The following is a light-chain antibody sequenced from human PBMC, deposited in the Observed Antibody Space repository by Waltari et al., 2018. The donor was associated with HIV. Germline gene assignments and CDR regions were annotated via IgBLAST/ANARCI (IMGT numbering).Light chain of an antibody. CDR3: QSYESGPMV. CDR1: SGSIASHY. Sequence: NFMLTQPHSVSESPGKTVTISCTGSSGSIASHYVQWYQQRPGSAPTTVIYEDNQRPSGVPDRFAGSIDSSSNSASLTVSGLKTEDEADYDCQSYESGPMVFGGGTKLTVL. CDR2: EDN. V-gene: IGLV6-57*02. J-gene: IGLJ2*01.